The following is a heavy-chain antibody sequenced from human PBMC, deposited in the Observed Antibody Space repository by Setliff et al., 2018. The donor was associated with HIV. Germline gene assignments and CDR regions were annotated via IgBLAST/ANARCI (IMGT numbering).Heavy chain of an antibody. CDR1: GYTFTRYF. Sequence: ASVKVSCKASGYTFTRYFMHCVRQAPGQGLEWLGMINPSGGSTWYAQKFQGRVTMTRDTSTSTDYMELRSLTSDDTAVYYCARDLGYSAFDNFDYWGQGTLVTVSS. V-gene: IGHV1-46*01. D-gene: IGHD5-12*01. CDR2: INPSGGST. CDR3: ARDLGYSAFDNFDY. J-gene: IGHJ4*02.